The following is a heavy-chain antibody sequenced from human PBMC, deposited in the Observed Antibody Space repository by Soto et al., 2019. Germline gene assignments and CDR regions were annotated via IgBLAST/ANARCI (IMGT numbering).Heavy chain of an antibody. V-gene: IGHV4-34*01. Sequence: PSETLSLTCAVYGGSFSGYYWSWIRQPPGKGLEWIGEINHSGSTNYNPSLKSRVTISVDTSKNQFSLMLSSMTAADTAVYYCARGVYCSGGSCYGPKNWFDPWGQGTLVT. J-gene: IGHJ5*02. D-gene: IGHD2-15*01. CDR3: ARGVYCSGGSCYGPKNWFDP. CDR1: GGSFSGYY. CDR2: INHSGST.